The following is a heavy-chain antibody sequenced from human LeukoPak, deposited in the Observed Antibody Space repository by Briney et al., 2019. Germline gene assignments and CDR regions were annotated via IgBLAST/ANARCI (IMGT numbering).Heavy chain of an antibody. V-gene: IGHV1-69*13. D-gene: IGHD6-13*01. Sequence: SVTVSCKASGGTFSSYAISWVRQAPGQGLEWMGGIIPIFDTANYAQKFQGRVTITADESTSTAYMELSSLRSEDTAVYYCARAGVAAAGTLDYWGQGTQVTVSS. CDR1: GGTFSSYA. J-gene: IGHJ4*02. CDR3: ARAGVAAAGTLDY. CDR2: IIPIFDTA.